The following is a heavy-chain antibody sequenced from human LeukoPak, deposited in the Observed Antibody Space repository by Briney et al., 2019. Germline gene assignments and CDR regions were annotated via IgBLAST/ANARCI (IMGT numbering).Heavy chain of an antibody. V-gene: IGHV3-30*18. CDR1: GFTFSSYG. J-gene: IGHJ4*02. CDR2: ISYDGSNK. D-gene: IGHD6-19*01. CDR3: AKAGAYSSGWYY. Sequence: GGYLRLSCAASGFTFSSYGKHWVRQAPGKGLEWVAVISYDGSNKYYADSVKGRFTISRDNSKNTLYLQMNSLRAEDTAVYYCAKAGAYSSGWYYWGQGTLVTVSS.